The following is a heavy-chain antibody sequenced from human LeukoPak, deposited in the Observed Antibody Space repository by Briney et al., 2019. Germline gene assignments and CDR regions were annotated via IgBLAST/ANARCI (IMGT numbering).Heavy chain of an antibody. J-gene: IGHJ6*03. CDR2: ISYDGSDK. V-gene: IGHV3-30*01. Sequence: GGSLRLSCAASGFSFRSYAMHWVRQAPGKGLEWVAVISYDGSDKRYADSVRGRFTISRDNSRNTLNLQMNSLRGDDDTAAYYCARTNAGGTSTDPYYYYMDVWGIGTMVTVSS. CDR1: GFSFRSYA. D-gene: IGHD3-10*01. CDR3: ARTNAGGTSTDPYYYYMDV.